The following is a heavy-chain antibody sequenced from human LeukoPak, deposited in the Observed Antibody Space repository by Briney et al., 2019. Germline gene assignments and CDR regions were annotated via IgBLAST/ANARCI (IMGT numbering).Heavy chain of an antibody. CDR1: GCTFSSYS. CDR3: ARVVVGAFDI. Sequence: GGSLRLSCAASGCTFSSYSMSWVRQAPGKGLEWVSSISSSSSYIYYADSVKGRFTISRDNAKNSLYLQMNSLRAEDTAVYYCARVVVGAFDIWGQGTMVTVSS. CDR2: ISSSSSYI. J-gene: IGHJ3*02. D-gene: IGHD2-15*01. V-gene: IGHV3-21*01.